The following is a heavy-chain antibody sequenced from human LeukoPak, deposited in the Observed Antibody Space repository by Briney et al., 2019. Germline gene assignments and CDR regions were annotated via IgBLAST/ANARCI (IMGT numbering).Heavy chain of an antibody. CDR1: GFTFSSYW. V-gene: IGHV3-74*03. J-gene: IGHJ3*02. Sequence: GGSLRLSCAASGFTFSSYWLHWVRQPPGKGLVWVSRINSDGSSTEYADSVKGRFTISRANSKNTLYLQMNGLRADDTAIYYCAKDLIPLIWGQGTMVTVSS. CDR2: INSDGSST. CDR3: AKDLIPLI. D-gene: IGHD3-16*01.